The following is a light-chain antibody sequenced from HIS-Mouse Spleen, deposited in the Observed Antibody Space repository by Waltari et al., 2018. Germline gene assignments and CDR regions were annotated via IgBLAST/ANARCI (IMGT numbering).Light chain of an antibody. J-gene: IGLJ2*01. CDR1: KLGDKY. CDR3: QAWDSSTVV. Sequence: SYELTQPPSVSVSPGQTASITCSGDKLGDKYACWYQQKPGRSPVLVIYQDSKRPSGIPERFPGSNSGNTATLTISGTQAMDEADYYCQAWDSSTVVFGGGTKLTVL. CDR2: QDS. V-gene: IGLV3-1*01.